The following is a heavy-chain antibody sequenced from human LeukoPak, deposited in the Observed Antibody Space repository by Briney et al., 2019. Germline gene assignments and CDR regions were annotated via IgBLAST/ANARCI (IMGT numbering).Heavy chain of an antibody. CDR3: AREGIAARPPLDY. CDR1: GYSISSGYY. Sequence: SETLSLTCTVSGYSISSGYYWGWIRQPPGKGLEWIGSIYHSGSTYYNPSLKSRVTISVDTSKNQFSLKLSSVTAADTAVYYCAREGIAARPPLDYWGQGTLVTVSS. D-gene: IGHD6-6*01. CDR2: IYHSGST. V-gene: IGHV4-38-2*02. J-gene: IGHJ4*02.